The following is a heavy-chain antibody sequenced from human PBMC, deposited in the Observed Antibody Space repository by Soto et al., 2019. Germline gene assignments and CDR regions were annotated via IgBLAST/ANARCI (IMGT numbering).Heavy chain of an antibody. D-gene: IGHD2-15*01. CDR2: VSYSVRT. CDR3: ARDAALKWFAP. V-gene: IGHV4-31*03. CDR1: GGSTSSGGYS. J-gene: IGHJ5*02. Sequence: QVQLQESGPRLVKPSQTLSLTCTVSGGSTSSGGYSWSWIRQYTGKGLELFGFVSYSVRTYYNPSLKSRVIISVDTSKRQFSLKLSSVTAADTAVYYCARDAALKWFAPWGQGTLVTVSS.